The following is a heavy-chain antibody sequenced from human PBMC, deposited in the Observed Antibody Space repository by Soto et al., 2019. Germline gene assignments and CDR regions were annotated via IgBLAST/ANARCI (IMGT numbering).Heavy chain of an antibody. CDR3: ARGLSGATVDY. CDR2: IYDRGST. V-gene: IGHV4-30-4*01. CDR1: GGSISSGDYY. D-gene: IGHD4-4*01. J-gene: IGHJ4*02. Sequence: QVQLQESGPGLVKPSQTLSLTCTVSGGSISSGDYYWSWIRQSPGKGLEWSGNIYDRGSTYSNPSLNSRVFILVHTSKTQFSLKLNSVTAADTAVYYCARGLSGATVDYWGRGTLVTVAS.